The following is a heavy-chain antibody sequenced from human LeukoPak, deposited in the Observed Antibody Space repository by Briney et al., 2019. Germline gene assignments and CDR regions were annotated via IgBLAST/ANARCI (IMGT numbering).Heavy chain of an antibody. D-gene: IGHD3-10*02. CDR3: ARDRITMIGGV. V-gene: IGHV3-74*03. Sequence: GGSLRLSCAASEFTFSDYWMNWVRQVPGKGLVWVSRISSDESITTYADSVKGRFTISRDNAKNTLYLHMNSLRAEDTALYYCARDRITMIGGVWGKGTTVTISS. CDR1: EFTFSDYW. CDR2: ISSDESIT. J-gene: IGHJ6*04.